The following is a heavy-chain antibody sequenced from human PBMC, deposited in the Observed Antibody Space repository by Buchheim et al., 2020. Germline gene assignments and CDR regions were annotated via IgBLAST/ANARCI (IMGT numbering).Heavy chain of an antibody. CDR1: GFSFDSYW. V-gene: IGHV3-7*01. D-gene: IGHD1-1*01. Sequence: EIQLVESGGGLVQPGGSLRLSCAASGFSFDSYWMSWVRQAPGKGLEWVANIKYDGSEKYYEDSVKGRFTISRDNATESLSLQMNSLRADDTAVYYWARARRPPVQNCFMDEWGNGT. CDR2: IKYDGSEK. J-gene: IGHJ6*03. CDR3: ARARRPPVQNCFMDE.